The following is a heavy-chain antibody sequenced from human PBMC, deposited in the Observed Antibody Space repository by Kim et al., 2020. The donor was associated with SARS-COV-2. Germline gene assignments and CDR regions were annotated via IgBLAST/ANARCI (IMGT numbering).Heavy chain of an antibody. J-gene: IGHJ6*02. Sequence: SETLSLTCAVYGGSFSGYYWTWIRQPPGKGLEWIGEINHSGSTNYNPSLKSRVTISLDTSKNQFSLKLSSVTAADTAVYYCARDHIRGYYYYYGLDAWG. V-gene: IGHV4-34*01. CDR2: INHSGST. CDR3: ARDHIRGYYYYYGLDA. CDR1: GGSFSGYY.